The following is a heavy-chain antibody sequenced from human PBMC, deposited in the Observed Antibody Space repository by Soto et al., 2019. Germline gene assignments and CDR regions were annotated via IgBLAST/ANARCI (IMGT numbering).Heavy chain of an antibody. Sequence: GGSLRLSGAASGFTFNTYAMIWVGQTPGKGLEWVSFITTRGARKYYADPVRGRITTSTDSSRNTLYLPMNSLRPDDTAVYFCARYRSDGSASFDSWGQGTRVTVSS. CDR2: ITTRGARK. CDR3: ARYRSDGSASFDS. V-gene: IGHV3-23*01. D-gene: IGHD3-9*01. CDR1: GFTFNTYA. J-gene: IGHJ4*02.